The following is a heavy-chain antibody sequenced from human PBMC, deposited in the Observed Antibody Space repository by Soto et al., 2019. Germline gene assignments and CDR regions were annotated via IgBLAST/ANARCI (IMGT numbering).Heavy chain of an antibody. V-gene: IGHV1-18*01. CDR2: ISASTRNT. D-gene: IGHD2-15*01. CDR1: GYTFTNYA. Sequence: QVQLVQSGAEVKKPGASVKVSCQASGYTFTNYAISWVRQAPGQGLEWMGWISASTRNTDQAQNFQGRVTMIIDTSTNTANMELRSLRSDDTAVYYCARCYCSVGSCYACWHFDLWGRGTLVTVSS. J-gene: IGHJ2*01. CDR3: ARCYCSVGSCYACWHFDL.